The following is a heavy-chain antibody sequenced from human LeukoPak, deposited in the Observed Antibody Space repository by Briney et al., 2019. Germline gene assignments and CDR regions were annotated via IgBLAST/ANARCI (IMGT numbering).Heavy chain of an antibody. J-gene: IGHJ5*02. Sequence: SETLSLTCTVSGGSISSGDYYWSWIRQPPGKGLEWIGYIYHSGSTYYNPSLKSRVTISVDRSKNQFSLKLSSVTAADTAVYYCARVIAVAGTSWFDPWGQGTLVTVSS. CDR3: ARVIAVAGTSWFDP. CDR1: GGSISSGDYY. D-gene: IGHD6-19*01. V-gene: IGHV4-30-2*01. CDR2: IYHSGST.